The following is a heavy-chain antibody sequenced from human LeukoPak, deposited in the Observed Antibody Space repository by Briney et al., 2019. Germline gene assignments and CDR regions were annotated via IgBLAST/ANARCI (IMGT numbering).Heavy chain of an antibody. CDR3: AKGDIVAVRSVLEY. J-gene: IGHJ4*02. Sequence: GGSLRLSRDLSGFIFTNSGLHWVRQAPGKGLEWVAFLRHNGGREYYVDSVRGRFTISRDNSKNTLYLEMNSLRVEDTAVYYCAKGDIVAVRSVLEYWGQGTLVSVSS. CDR2: LRHNGGRE. D-gene: IGHD2-21*01. V-gene: IGHV3-30*02. CDR1: GFIFTNSG.